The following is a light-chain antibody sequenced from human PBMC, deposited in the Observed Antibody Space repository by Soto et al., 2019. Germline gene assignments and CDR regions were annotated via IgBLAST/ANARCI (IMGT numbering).Light chain of an antibody. CDR3: QQYNNWPPWT. V-gene: IGKV3-15*01. CDR1: QSVSSN. CDR2: GAS. Sequence: EIVMTQSPATLSVSPGERATLSCRAGQSVSSNLAWYQQKPGQAPRLLIYGASTRATGIPARFSGSGSGTEFTLTINSLQSEDFAVYYCQQYNNWPPWTFGQGTRVEIK. J-gene: IGKJ1*01.